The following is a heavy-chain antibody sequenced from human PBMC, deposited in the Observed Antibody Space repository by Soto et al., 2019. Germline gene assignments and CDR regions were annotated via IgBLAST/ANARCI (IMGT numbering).Heavy chain of an antibody. D-gene: IGHD3-9*01. CDR2: IIPILGIA. J-gene: IGHJ4*02. CDR1: GGTFSSYT. V-gene: IGHV1-69*04. CDR3: ARDGPHYDILTGYSPEPFDY. Sequence: ASVKVSCKASGGTFSSYTISWVRQAPGQGLEWMGRIIPILGIANYAQKFQGRVTITADKSTSTAYMELSSLRSEDTAVYYCARDGPHYDILTGYSPEPFDYWGQGTLVTVSS.